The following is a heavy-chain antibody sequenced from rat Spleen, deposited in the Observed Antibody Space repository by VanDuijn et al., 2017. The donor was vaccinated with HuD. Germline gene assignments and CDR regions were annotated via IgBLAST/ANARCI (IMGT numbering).Heavy chain of an antibody. J-gene: IGHJ2*01. CDR1: GFTFSSFP. D-gene: IGHD1-12*02. Sequence: EVQLVESGGGLVQPGRSMKLSCAASGFTFSSFPMAWVRQAPTKGREWVATISTRGGSTYYRDSVKGRFTISRDNAKSTLYLQMYSLRSEETATYYCARHRDDGTYYYPYNFDYWGQGVMVTVSS. CDR3: ARHRDDGTYYYPYNFDY. V-gene: IGHV5-46*01. CDR2: ISTRGGST.